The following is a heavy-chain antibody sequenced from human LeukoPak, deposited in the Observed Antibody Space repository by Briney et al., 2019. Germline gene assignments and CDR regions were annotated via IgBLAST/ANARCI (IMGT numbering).Heavy chain of an antibody. J-gene: IGHJ6*02. D-gene: IGHD3-10*01. CDR3: ARQDYPYYYGMDV. CDR2: IYYSGST. CDR1: GGSFSGSF. V-gene: IGHV4-59*08. Sequence: PSETLSLTCAVYGGSFSGSFWTWIRQPPGKGLEWIGYIYYSGSTNYNPSLKSRVTISVDTSKNQFSLKLSSVTAADTAVYYCARQDYPYYYGMDVWGQGTTVTVSS.